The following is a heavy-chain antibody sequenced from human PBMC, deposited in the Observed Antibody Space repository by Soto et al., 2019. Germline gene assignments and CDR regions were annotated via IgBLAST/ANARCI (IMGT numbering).Heavy chain of an antibody. V-gene: IGHV1-69*13. D-gene: IGHD4-17*01. CDR2: IIPIFGTA. J-gene: IGHJ3*02. Sequence: SVKVSCKASGGTFSGYAISWVRQAPGQGLEWMGGIIPIFGTANYAQKFQGRVTITADESTSTAYMELSSLRSEDTAVYYCAREVSDYGDYGRAFDIWGQGTMVTVSS. CDR1: GGTFSGYA. CDR3: AREVSDYGDYGRAFDI.